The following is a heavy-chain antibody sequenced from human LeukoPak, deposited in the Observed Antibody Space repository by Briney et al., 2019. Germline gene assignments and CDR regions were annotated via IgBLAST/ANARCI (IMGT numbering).Heavy chain of an antibody. V-gene: IGHV1-69*13. D-gene: IGHD6-19*01. CDR1: GGTFSSYA. CDR3: ARMMSIPVAGHRPLFDY. J-gene: IGHJ4*02. Sequence: ASVKVSCKASGGTFSSYAISWVRQAPGQGLEWMGGITPIFGTANYAQKFQGRVTITADESTSTAYMELSSLRSEDTAIYYCARMMSIPVAGHRPLFDYWGQGTLVTVSS. CDR2: ITPIFGTA.